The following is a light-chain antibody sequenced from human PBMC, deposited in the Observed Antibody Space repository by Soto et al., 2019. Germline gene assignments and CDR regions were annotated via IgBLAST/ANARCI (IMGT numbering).Light chain of an antibody. Sequence: QSALTQPPSASGSPGQSVTISCTGTSSDVGGYNYVSWYQQHPGTAPKLMIYEVVKRPSGVPDRFSGSKSGNTASLTVSGRQAEDESAYYCSSYGGSNHVVFGGGTKLTVL. CDR1: SSDVGGYNY. J-gene: IGLJ2*01. CDR3: SSYGGSNHVV. V-gene: IGLV2-8*01. CDR2: EVV.